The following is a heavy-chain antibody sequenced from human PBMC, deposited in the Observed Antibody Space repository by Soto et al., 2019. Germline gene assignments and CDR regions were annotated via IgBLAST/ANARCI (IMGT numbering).Heavy chain of an antibody. V-gene: IGHV5-51*01. J-gene: IGHJ5*02. D-gene: IGHD3-3*01. CDR2: IYPGDSDT. CDR3: ARHPPYDFWSGYSGGWFDP. Sequence: GESLKISCKGSGYSFTSYWIGWVRQMPGKGLEWMGIIYPGDSDTRYSPSFQGQVTISADKSISTAYLQWSSLKASDTAMYYCARHPPYDFWSGYSGGWFDPWGQGTLVTVSS. CDR1: GYSFTSYW.